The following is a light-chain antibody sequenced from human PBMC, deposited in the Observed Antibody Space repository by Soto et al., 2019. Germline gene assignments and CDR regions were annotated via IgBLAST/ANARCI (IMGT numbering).Light chain of an antibody. CDR3: CSYAGTGPFRVV. CDR1: RSDVGSYNL. Sequence: QSALTQPASVSGSPGQSITISCTGTRSDVGSYNLVSWYQQHPGKAPRLMIYEVTKRPSGVSNRFSGSKSGNTSSLTISGLQAEDEADYYCCSYAGTGPFRVVFGGGTKLTVL. V-gene: IGLV2-23*02. CDR2: EVT. J-gene: IGLJ2*01.